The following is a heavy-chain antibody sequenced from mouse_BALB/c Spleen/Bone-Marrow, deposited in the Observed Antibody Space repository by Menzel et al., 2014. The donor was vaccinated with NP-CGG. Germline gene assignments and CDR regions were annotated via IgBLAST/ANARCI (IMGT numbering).Heavy chain of an antibody. CDR3: ARESLFTTGLYYAMDY. D-gene: IGHD2-12*01. CDR2: VDPYNGAT. J-gene: IGHJ4*01. Sequence: LVESGASVKLSCKASGYSFTGYYIHWVKQSHVKSLEWIGRVDPYNGATSYNQNFKDKASLTVDKSSSSAYMDLHSLTSEDSAVYYCARESLFTTGLYYAMDYWGQGTSVTVSS. V-gene: IGHV1-34*02. CDR1: GYSFTGYY.